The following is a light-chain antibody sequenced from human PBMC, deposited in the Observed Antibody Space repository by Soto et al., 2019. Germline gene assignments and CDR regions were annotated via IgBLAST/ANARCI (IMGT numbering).Light chain of an antibody. CDR2: EVT. CDR1: SSDVGTYNL. V-gene: IGLV2-23*02. Sequence: QSVLTQPASVSGSPGQSITISCSGTSSDVGTYNLVSWYQQYPGKAPRLMIYEVTKRPSGVSNRFSGSKSGNTASLTISGLQPEDEADYYCCSYAGSSSSIFGTGXKVTVL. CDR3: CSYAGSSSSI. J-gene: IGLJ1*01.